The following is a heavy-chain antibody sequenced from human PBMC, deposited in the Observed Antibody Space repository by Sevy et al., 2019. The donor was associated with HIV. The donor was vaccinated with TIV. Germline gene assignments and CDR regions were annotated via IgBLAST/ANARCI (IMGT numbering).Heavy chain of an antibody. V-gene: IGHV3-53*01. CDR3: ASLLGYSYGFGAFDI. CDR2: IYSGGST. CDR1: GFTVSSNY. D-gene: IGHD5-18*01. J-gene: IGHJ3*02. Sequence: GGSLRLSCAASGFTVSSNYMSGVRQAPGKGLEWVSVIYSGGSTYYADSVKGRFTISRDNSKNTLYLQMNSLRAEDTAVYYCASLLGYSYGFGAFDIWGQGTMVTVSS.